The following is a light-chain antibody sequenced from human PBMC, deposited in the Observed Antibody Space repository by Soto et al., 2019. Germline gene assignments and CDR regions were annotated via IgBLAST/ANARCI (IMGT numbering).Light chain of an antibody. Sequence: QSALTQPASVSGSTGQSITISCTGTSSDVGGYNYVSWYQQHPGKAPKLMIYEVSNRPSGVSNRFSGSKSGNTASLTISGLQAEEEDDYYCSSYTSSSTRGFGGGTKLTVL. V-gene: IGLV2-14*01. J-gene: IGLJ3*02. CDR3: SSYTSSSTRG. CDR2: EVS. CDR1: SSDVGGYNY.